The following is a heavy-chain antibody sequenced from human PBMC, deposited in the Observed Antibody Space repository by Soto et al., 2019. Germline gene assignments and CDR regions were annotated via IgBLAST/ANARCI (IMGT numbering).Heavy chain of an antibody. CDR2: INPSGGST. CDR1: GYTFTSDY. Sequence: ASVKVSCKASGYTFTSDYMHWVRQAPGQGLEWMGIINPSGGSTSYAQKFQGRVTMTRDTSKNQFSLKLSSVTAADTAVYYCARLLPRHSSPFFDYWGQGTLVTVSS. J-gene: IGHJ4*02. V-gene: IGHV1-46*01. CDR3: ARLLPRHSSPFFDY. D-gene: IGHD6-13*01.